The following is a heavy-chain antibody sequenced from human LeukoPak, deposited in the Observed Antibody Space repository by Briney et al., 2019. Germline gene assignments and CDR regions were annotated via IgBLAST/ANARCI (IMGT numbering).Heavy chain of an antibody. D-gene: IGHD2-2*02. Sequence: GGSLRLSCATSGFTFSSYAMSWVRQAPGKGLEWVSAISGSGGSTYYADSVKGRFTISRDNSKNTLYLQMNSLRAEDTAVYYCAKDLSVVPAAIVSDYWGQGTLVTVSS. V-gene: IGHV3-23*01. CDR3: AKDLSVVPAAIVSDY. CDR2: ISGSGGST. J-gene: IGHJ4*02. CDR1: GFTFSSYA.